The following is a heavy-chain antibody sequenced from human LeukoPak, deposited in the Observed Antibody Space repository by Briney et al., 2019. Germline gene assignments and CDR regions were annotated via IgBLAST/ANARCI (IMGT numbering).Heavy chain of an antibody. J-gene: IGHJ6*02. Sequence: ASVKVSCKASGYTFTAYNMPWVRQAPGQGLEWMGWINPNSGGTNYAQKFQGRVTMTRDTSTSTAYMELGRLRSDDTAVYYCATLRLYSENDYYYGMDVWGQGTTVTVSS. CDR1: GYTFTAYN. V-gene: IGHV1-2*02. D-gene: IGHD6-13*01. CDR2: INPNSGGT. CDR3: ATLRLYSENDYYYGMDV.